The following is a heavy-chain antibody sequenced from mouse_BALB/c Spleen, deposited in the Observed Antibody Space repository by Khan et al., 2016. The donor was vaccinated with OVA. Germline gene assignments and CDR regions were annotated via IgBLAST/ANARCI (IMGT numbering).Heavy chain of an antibody. D-gene: IGHD1-2*01. J-gene: IGHJ2*01. V-gene: IGHV3-2*02. Sequence: QLEESGPGLVKPSQSLSLTCTVTGYSITSGYGWIWIRQFPGNKLEWMGYISYSGSTNYNPSLKSRISITRDTSKNQFFLQLNSVTTEDTATYYCARTARIKYWGQGTTLTVSS. CDR2: ISYSGST. CDR1: GYSITSGYG. CDR3: ARTARIKY.